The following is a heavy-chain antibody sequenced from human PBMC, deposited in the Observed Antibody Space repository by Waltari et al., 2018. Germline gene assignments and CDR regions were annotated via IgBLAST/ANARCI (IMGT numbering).Heavy chain of an antibody. Sequence: QVQLQESGPGLVKPSETLSLTCTVSGGSISSYYWSWIRQPPGKGLEWIGYIYYSGSTYYNPSLKSRVTISVDTSKNQFSLKLSSVTAADTAVYYCARDREPIHAFDIWGQGTMVTVSS. CDR3: ARDREPIHAFDI. V-gene: IGHV4-30-4*08. CDR2: IYYSGST. D-gene: IGHD1-1*01. CDR1: GGSISSYY. J-gene: IGHJ3*02.